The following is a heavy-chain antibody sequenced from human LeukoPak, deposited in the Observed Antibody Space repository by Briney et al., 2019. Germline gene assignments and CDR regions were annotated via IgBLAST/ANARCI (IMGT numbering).Heavy chain of an antibody. CDR3: ARLSGWSEYYFDY. CDR2: IYYSGST. D-gene: IGHD6-19*01. J-gene: IGHJ4*02. Sequence: PSETLSLTCTVSGGSISSYYWSWIRQPPGKGLEWIGYIYYSGSTNYNPSLKSRVTISVDTSKNQFSLKLSSVTAADTAVYYCARLSGWSEYYFDYWGQGTLVTVSS. CDR1: GGSISSYY. V-gene: IGHV4-59*08.